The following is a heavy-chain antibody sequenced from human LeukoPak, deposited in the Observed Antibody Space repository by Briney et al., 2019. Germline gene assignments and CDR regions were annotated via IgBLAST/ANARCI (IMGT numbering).Heavy chain of an antibody. Sequence: PGGSLRLSCAAYGFSFSTYGMHWVRQAPGKGLESVAVIWYDGSHQYYADSVKGRFTISRDMSNNTLYLQMNNLRVDDTALYYCARDLGLKYGSGAYRFDPWGQGTLVTVSS. J-gene: IGHJ5*02. CDR1: GFSFSTYG. CDR3: ARDLGLKYGSGAYRFDP. V-gene: IGHV3-33*08. CDR2: IWYDGSHQ. D-gene: IGHD3-10*01.